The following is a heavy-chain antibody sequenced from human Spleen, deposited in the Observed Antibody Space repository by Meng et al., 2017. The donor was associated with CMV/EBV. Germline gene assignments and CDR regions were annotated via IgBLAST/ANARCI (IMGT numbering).Heavy chain of an antibody. V-gene: IGHV1-24*01. J-gene: IGHJ5*02. CDR3: AAIPASINWFDP. CDR2: SDPEDGET. CDR1: GYTLTESS. D-gene: IGHD2-2*02. Sequence: ASVKVSCKVSGYTLTESSIHWVRQAPGKGLEWMGGSDPEDGETIYAHQFQGRVTTTEDTSTDTAYMEVRSLSSGDTAIYYCAAIPASINWFDPWGQGTLVTVSS.